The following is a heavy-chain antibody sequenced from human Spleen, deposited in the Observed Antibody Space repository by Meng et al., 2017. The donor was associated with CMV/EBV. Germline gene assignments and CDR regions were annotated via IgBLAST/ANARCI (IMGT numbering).Heavy chain of an antibody. CDR1: GFTFSSYA. J-gene: IGHJ4*02. Sequence: SVSASGFTFSSYAMSWVRQAPGKGLGWVSAISGSGSSTYYADSVKGRFTISRDNSKNTLYLQMNSLRAEDTAVYFCAYSSGYYWPFDCWGQGTLVTVSS. CDR2: ISGSGSST. D-gene: IGHD3-22*01. CDR3: AYSSGYYWPFDC. V-gene: IGHV3-23*01.